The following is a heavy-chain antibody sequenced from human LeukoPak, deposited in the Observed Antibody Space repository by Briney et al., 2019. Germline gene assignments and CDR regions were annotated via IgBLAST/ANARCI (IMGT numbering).Heavy chain of an antibody. Sequence: SETLSLTCTVSGGSISSYYWSWLRQPPGKGLEWIGYIYYSGSTNYNPSLTSRVTISVDTSKNQFSLKLSSVTAADTAVYYCATTSSGWYERFDYWGQGTLVTVSS. D-gene: IGHD6-19*01. CDR2: IYYSGST. J-gene: IGHJ4*02. CDR1: GGSISSYY. CDR3: ATTSSGWYERFDY. V-gene: IGHV4-59*01.